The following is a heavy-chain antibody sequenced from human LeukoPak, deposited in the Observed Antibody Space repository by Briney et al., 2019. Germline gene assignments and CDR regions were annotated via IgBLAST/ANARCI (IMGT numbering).Heavy chain of an antibody. J-gene: IGHJ4*02. CDR3: AKGPLRGTAAAIDY. Sequence: PGRSLRLSCAASGFRFSSYAMHWVRQAPGKGLEWVAVISYDGRNIHYPDSVKGRFTISRDISTDTLWLRMDSLRTEDTAVYYCAKGPLRGTAAAIDYWGQGTLVTVSS. V-gene: IGHV3-30*04. CDR2: ISYDGRNI. D-gene: IGHD2-2*01. CDR1: GFRFSSYA.